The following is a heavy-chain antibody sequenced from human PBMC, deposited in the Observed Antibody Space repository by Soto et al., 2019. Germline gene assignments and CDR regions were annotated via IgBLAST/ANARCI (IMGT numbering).Heavy chain of an antibody. CDR2: SKNKANSYTT. V-gene: IGHV3-72*01. D-gene: IGHD2-15*01. CDR1: GFIFSDHY. CDR3: TSAVSATRGSGLDV. J-gene: IGHJ6*02. Sequence: EVQLVASGGGLVQPGGSLRLSCAASGFIFSDHYMDWVRQAPGKGLEWLGRSKNKANSYTTDYAASVKGRFTVSRDDSKNSLYLQMNSLKTEDTAVYYCTSAVSATRGSGLDVWGQGTTVTVSS.